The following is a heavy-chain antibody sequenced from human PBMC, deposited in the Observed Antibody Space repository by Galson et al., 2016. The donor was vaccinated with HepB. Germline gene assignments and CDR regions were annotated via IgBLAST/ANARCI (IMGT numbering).Heavy chain of an antibody. CDR3: ARDFYDGSCHYMDY. CDR2: SRDKAHSYTT. CDR1: EFTFSDHY. D-gene: IGHD2/OR15-2a*01. V-gene: IGHV3-72*01. Sequence: LRLSCAASEFTFSDHYIDWVRQAPGKGLEWVGRSRDKAHSYTTEYAASVKGRFAISRDESENSLYLQMNSLKTEDTAVYYCARDFYDGSCHYMDYWGRGTLGTVSS. J-gene: IGHJ4*02.